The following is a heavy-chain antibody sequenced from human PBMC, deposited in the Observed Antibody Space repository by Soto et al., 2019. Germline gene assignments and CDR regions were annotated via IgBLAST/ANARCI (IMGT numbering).Heavy chain of an antibody. CDR2: INPSGDSI. CDR3: ARDWEFGY. D-gene: IGHD1-26*01. V-gene: IGHV1-46*01. Sequence: GASVKVSCKASGYSFSSYYMHWVRQAPGQGLEWMGVINPSGDSITYAQKFQGRVTMTKDTPTSTLFMEVSSLRSEDTAVYFCARDWEFGYWGQGTLVTVSS. CDR1: GYSFSSYY. J-gene: IGHJ4*02.